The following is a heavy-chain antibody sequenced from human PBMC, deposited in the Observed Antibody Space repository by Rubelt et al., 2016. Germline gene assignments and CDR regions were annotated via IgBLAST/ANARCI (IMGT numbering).Heavy chain of an antibody. CDR2: ISAYNGNT. Sequence: QVQLVQSGAEVKKPGASVKVSCKASGYTFTSYGISWVRQAPGQGLEWMGWISAYNGNTKYSQKFQGRVTITRDTSASTAYMELSSLRSEDTAVYYCARDAHGSGWYYAVYWGQGTLVTVSS. D-gene: IGHD6-19*01. J-gene: IGHJ4*02. V-gene: IGHV1-18*01. CDR1: GYTFTSYG. CDR3: ARDAHGSGWYYAVY.